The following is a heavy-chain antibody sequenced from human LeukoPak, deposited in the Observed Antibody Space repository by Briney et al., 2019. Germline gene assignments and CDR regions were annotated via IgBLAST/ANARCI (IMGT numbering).Heavy chain of an antibody. J-gene: IGHJ4*02. Sequence: PGGSLRLSCAASGFTFSSYSMNWVRQAPGKGLEWVSSISSSSSYIYYADSVKGRFTISRDNAKNSLYLQMNSLRAEDTAVYYCASSRAAQYYFDYWGQGTLVTVSS. V-gene: IGHV3-21*01. CDR1: GFTFSSYS. CDR2: ISSSSSYI. D-gene: IGHD6-6*01. CDR3: ASSRAAQYYFDY.